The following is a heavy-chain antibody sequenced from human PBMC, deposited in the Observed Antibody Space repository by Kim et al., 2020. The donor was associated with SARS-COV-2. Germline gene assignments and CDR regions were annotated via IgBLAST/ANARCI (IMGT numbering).Heavy chain of an antibody. CDR3: ARDRVVATIRDDYYYYGMDV. CDR2: ISAYNGNT. J-gene: IGHJ6*02. V-gene: IGHV1-18*01. CDR1: GYTFTSYG. Sequence: ASVKVSCKASGYTFTSYGISWVRQAPGQGLEWMGWISAYNGNTNYAQKLQGRVTMTTDTSTSTAYMELRSLRSDDTAVYYCARDRVVATIRDDYYYYGMDVWGQGTTVTVSS. D-gene: IGHD5-12*01.